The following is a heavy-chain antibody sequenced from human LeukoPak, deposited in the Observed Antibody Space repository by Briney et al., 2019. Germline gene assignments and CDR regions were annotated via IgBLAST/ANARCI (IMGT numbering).Heavy chain of an antibody. CDR1: GGSISSGGYS. CDR2: IFHTGST. D-gene: IGHD1-26*01. J-gene: IGHJ4*02. CDR3: ARLGSYHDF. V-gene: IGHV4-30-2*01. Sequence: SQTLSLTCAVSGGSISSGGYSWSWIRRPPGKGLEWIGHIFHTGSTNYNPSLKSRVTISVDRSKNQFSLILSSVTAADTAVYFCARLGSYHDFWGQGALVTVSS.